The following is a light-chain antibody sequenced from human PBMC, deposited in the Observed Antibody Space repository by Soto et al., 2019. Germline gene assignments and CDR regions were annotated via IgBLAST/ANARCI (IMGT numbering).Light chain of an antibody. J-gene: IGKJ1*01. CDR1: QSVSNDF. CDR3: QQYGSSPPRT. V-gene: IGKV3-20*01. CDR2: GAS. Sequence: EIVLSQSPGTLSLSPGGRATLSCSASQSVSNDFLAWYQQKPGQAPRLLIYGASTRATDVPDRFSGSGSGADFTLSISRLEPEDFAVYYCQQYGSSPPRTFGQGTKVDIK.